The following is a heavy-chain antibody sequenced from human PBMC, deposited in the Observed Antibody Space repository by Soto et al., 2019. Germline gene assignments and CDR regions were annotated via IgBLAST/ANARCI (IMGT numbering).Heavy chain of an antibody. D-gene: IGHD3-16*01. Sequence: VPLRVRNSVLEGNSRSYYGSWILQHQGKGLEWIGYIFYSGSANYNPSLKSRVNISVDTSKNQVSLKLSYVTTADTAVYYCSRAWGLRAGWFDPWGQGNLVTVSS. CDR3: SRAWGLRAGWFDP. CDR1: EGNSRSYY. CDR2: IFYSGSA. V-gene: IGHV4-59*01. J-gene: IGHJ5*02.